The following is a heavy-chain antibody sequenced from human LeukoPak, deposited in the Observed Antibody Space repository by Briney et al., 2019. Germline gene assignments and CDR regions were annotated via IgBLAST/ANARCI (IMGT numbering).Heavy chain of an antibody. D-gene: IGHD5-12*01. CDR2: IDPDGGIT. V-gene: IGHV3-74*01. CDR1: GFTVSSNY. Sequence: PGGSLRLSCAASGFTVSSNYMSWVRQPPGKGLVWVARIDPDGGITNYADSVRGRFTISRDNAKNTLYLQMNSLRAEDTAVYFCAKDFTGYNDIWGQGTLVTVSS. CDR3: AKDFTGYNDI. J-gene: IGHJ4*02.